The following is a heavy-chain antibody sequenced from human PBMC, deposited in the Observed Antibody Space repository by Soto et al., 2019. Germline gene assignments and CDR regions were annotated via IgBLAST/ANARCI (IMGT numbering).Heavy chain of an antibody. D-gene: IGHD6-13*01. Sequence: ASVKVSCKASGYTFTGYYMHWVRQAPGQGLEWMGWINPNSGGTNYAQKFQGWVTMTRDTSISTAYMELSRLRSDDTAVYYCARERYSSPALGYYYGMDVWGQGTTVTVYS. CDR1: GYTFTGYY. CDR3: ARERYSSPALGYYYGMDV. V-gene: IGHV1-2*04. J-gene: IGHJ6*02. CDR2: INPNSGGT.